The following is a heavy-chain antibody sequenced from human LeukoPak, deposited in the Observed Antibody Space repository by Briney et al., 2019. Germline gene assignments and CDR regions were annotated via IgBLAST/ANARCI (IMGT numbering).Heavy chain of an antibody. CDR1: GGSISSSSYY. D-gene: IGHD3-9*01. J-gene: IGHJ4*02. CDR3: ARRDYDILTGYPDY. CDR2: IYYSGST. Sequence: SETLSLTCTVSGGSISSSSYYWGWIRQPPGKGLEWIGSIYYSGSTYYNPSLKSRVTISVDTSKNQFSLKLSSVTAADTAVYYCARRDYDILTGYPDYWGQGTLVTVSS. V-gene: IGHV4-39*07.